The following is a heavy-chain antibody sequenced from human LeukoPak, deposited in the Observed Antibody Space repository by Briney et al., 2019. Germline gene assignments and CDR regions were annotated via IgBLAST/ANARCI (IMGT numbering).Heavy chain of an antibody. CDR3: ATGTMIVAYGMDV. V-gene: IGHV1-24*01. CDR2: FDPEDGET. Sequence: ASVKVSCTGSGYTLTELSMHWVRQAPGKGLEWMGGFDPEDGETIYAQKFQGRVTMTEDTSTDTAYMELSSLRSEDTAVYYCATGTMIVAYGMDVWGQGTTVTVSS. D-gene: IGHD3-22*01. CDR1: GYTLTELS. J-gene: IGHJ6*02.